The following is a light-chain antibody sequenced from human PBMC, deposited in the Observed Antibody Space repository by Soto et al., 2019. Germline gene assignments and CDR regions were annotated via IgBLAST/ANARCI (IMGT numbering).Light chain of an antibody. CDR3: QQRSNWPIT. CDR2: DTS. Sequence: EVVMTQSPATLSVSPGEGVTLSCRANQGIGDTLAWYQHKPGQTPRLLIYDTSNRATGVPARFSGSGSGTDFTLTISSLEPEDFALYYCQQRSNWPITFGQGTRLEI. J-gene: IGKJ5*01. CDR1: QGIGDT. V-gene: IGKV3D-11*01.